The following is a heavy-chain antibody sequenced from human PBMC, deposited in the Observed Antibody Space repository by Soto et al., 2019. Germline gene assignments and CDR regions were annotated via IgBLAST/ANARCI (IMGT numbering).Heavy chain of an antibody. CDR2: IIPIAAIA. Sequence: QVQLVQSGAEVKKPGSSVKVSCKASGGTFSRYTINWVRQAPGQGLEWMGRIIPIAAIANYTQKFQGRVTLTVDKSSTTASMELSSLRSDDTAVYYCARGSTIVRGAPSWFDPWGQGTLVTVSS. J-gene: IGHJ5*02. D-gene: IGHD3-10*01. V-gene: IGHV1-69*02. CDR3: ARGSTIVRGAPSWFDP. CDR1: GGTFSRYT.